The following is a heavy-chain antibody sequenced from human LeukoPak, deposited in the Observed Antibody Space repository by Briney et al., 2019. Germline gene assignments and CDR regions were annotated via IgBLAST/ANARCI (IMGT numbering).Heavy chain of an antibody. CDR2: ISYDGSNK. J-gene: IGHJ3*01. Sequence: GGSLRLSCAASGFTFSSYGMHWVRQAPGKGLEWVAVISYDGSNKYYADSVKGRFTISRDNSKNTLYLQMNSLRAEDTAAYYCAKGGSYDLWGQGTMVTVSS. CDR1: GFTFSSYG. CDR3: AKGGSYDL. V-gene: IGHV3-30*18. D-gene: IGHD3-22*01.